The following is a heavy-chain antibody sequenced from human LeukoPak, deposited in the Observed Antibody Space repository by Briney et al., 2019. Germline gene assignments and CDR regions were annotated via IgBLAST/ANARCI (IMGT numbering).Heavy chain of an antibody. CDR3: APHVDYYDSGYYYYGMDV. D-gene: IGHD3-22*01. CDR1: GFTFSDYY. J-gene: IGHJ6*02. Sequence: GGSLRLSCAASGFTFSDYYMSWIRQAPGKGLEWVSYISSSGSTIYYADSVKGRFTISRDNAKNSLYLQMNSLRAEDTAVYYCAPHVDYYDSGYYYYGMDVWGQGTTVTVS. V-gene: IGHV3-11*01. CDR2: ISSSGSTI.